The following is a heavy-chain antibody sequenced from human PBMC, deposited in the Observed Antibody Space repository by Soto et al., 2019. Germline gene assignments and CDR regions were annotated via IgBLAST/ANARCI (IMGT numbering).Heavy chain of an antibody. J-gene: IGHJ5*02. CDR1: GFTFSSYG. CDR2: ISYDGSNK. D-gene: IGHD3-10*01. V-gene: IGHV3-30*18. CDR3: AKDVSPMVRGATYNWFDP. Sequence: GGSLRLSCAASGFTFSSYGMHWVRQAPGKGLEWVAVISYDGSNKYYADSVKGRFTISRDNSKNTLYLQMNSLRAEDTAVYYCAKDVSPMVRGATYNWFDPWGQGTLVTVSS.